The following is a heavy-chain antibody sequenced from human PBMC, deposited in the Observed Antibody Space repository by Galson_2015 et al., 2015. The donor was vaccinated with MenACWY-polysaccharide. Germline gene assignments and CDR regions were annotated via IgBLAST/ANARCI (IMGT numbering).Heavy chain of an antibody. D-gene: IGHD2-15*01. CDR1: GGSISNYY. CDR3: ARGVPTVVVGYGWGLDY. CDR2: IHTSGST. V-gene: IGHV4-4*07. Sequence: SETLSLTCTVSGGSISNYYWSWIRRPAGKGLEWIGRIHTSGSTNYNPSLQTRLTMSVDTSKNQFSLTLSSVTAADAAVYYCARGVPTVVVGYGWGLDYWGQGILVTVSS. J-gene: IGHJ4*02.